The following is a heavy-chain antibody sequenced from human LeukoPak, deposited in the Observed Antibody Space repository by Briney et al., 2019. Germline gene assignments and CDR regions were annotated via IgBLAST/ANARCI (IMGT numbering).Heavy chain of an antibody. CDR1: GGTFSSYA. Sequence: GASVKVSCKASGGTFSSYAISWVRQAPGQGLEWMGRIIPIFGIANYAQKFQGRVTITADKSTSTAYMELSSLRSEGTAVYYCARGEMATPFDYWGQGTLVTVSS. D-gene: IGHD5-24*01. V-gene: IGHV1-69*04. CDR2: IIPIFGIA. CDR3: ARGEMATPFDY. J-gene: IGHJ4*02.